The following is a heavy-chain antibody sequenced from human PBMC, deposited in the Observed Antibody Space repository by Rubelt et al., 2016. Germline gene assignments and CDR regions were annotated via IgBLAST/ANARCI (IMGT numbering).Heavy chain of an antibody. CDR1: GVSISPYY. J-gene: IGHJ5*02. CDR2: MDVSGST. V-gene: IGHV4-4*09. D-gene: IGHD2-2*01. Sequence: QVQLQESGPGLVKASETLSLTCNVSGVSISPYYWSWIRQPPGKGLEWLAHMDVSGSTYNPSLNNRVTMSINTSKNQVSLRLGSGPAADTAVYYWARTEIVVVPGAKQLYNWFDPWGQGTLVTVSS. CDR3: ARTEIVVVPGAKQLYNWFDP.